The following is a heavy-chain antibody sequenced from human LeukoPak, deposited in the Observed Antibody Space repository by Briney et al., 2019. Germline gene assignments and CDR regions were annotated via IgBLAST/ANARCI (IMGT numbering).Heavy chain of an antibody. Sequence: GGCLRLSCAASGFTFSSYAMSWVRQAPGKGLEWVSAISGSGGSTYYADSVKGRFTISRDNSKNTLYLQMNSLRAEDTAVYYCAKHDRFGSYDSSGYYYFDYWGQGTLVTVSS. V-gene: IGHV3-23*01. CDR1: GFTFSSYA. CDR2: ISGSGGST. J-gene: IGHJ4*02. D-gene: IGHD3-22*01. CDR3: AKHDRFGSYDSSGYYYFDY.